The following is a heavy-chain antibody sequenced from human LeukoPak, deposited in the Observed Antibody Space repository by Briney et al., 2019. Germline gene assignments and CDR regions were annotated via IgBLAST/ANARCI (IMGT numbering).Heavy chain of an antibody. J-gene: IGHJ6*03. CDR2: MNPNSGNT. D-gene: IGHD2-2*01. V-gene: IGHV1-8*01. CDR1: GYSFTSYD. Sequence: VASVEVSCKASGYSFTSYDINWVRQATGQGLEWMGWMNPNSGNTGYAQKFQGRVTMTRNTSISTAYMELSSLRSEDTAMYYCARVKRVVPTAMFGGLRYYMDVWGKGTTVTVSS. CDR3: ARVKRVVPTAMFGGLRYYMDV.